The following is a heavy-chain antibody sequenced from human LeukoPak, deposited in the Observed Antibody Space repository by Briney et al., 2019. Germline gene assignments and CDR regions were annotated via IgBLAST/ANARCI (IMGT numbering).Heavy chain of an antibody. Sequence: GGSLRLSCAASGFTVSSNYMSWVRQAPGKGLEWVSVIYSGGSTYYADSVKGRFTISRDNSKNTLYLQMNSLRAEDTAVYYCARPPAVGSSYYFDYWGQGTLVTVSS. CDR2: IYSGGST. V-gene: IGHV3-66*04. D-gene: IGHD3-10*01. CDR3: ARPPAVGSSYYFDY. CDR1: GFTVSSNY. J-gene: IGHJ4*02.